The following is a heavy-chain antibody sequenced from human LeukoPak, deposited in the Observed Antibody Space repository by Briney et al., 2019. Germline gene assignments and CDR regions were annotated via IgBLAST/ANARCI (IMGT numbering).Heavy chain of an antibody. CDR3: ARGGTKRYSSSWLKNWFDP. J-gene: IGHJ5*02. CDR1: GFTFSSYA. V-gene: IGHV3-30*04. D-gene: IGHD6-13*01. CDR2: ISYDGNNK. Sequence: GGSLRLSCAASGFTFSSYAMHWVRQAPGKGLEWVAVISYDGNNKYYADSVKGRFTISRDNSKNTLYLQMNSLRAEDTAVYYCARGGTKRYSSSWLKNWFDPWGQGTLVTVSS.